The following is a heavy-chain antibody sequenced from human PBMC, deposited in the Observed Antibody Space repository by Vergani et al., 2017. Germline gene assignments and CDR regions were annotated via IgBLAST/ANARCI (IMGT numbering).Heavy chain of an antibody. J-gene: IGHJ3*02. Sequence: EVQLVESGGGLVKPGGSLRLSCAASGFTFSSYSMNWVRQAPGKGLEWVSSISSSSSYIYYADSVKGRFTISRDNAKNSLYLQMNSRRAEDTAVYYCARETIAVAGTPEAFDIWGQGTMVTVSS. CDR1: GFTFSSYS. CDR3: ARETIAVAGTPEAFDI. D-gene: IGHD6-19*01. V-gene: IGHV3-21*01. CDR2: ISSSSSYI.